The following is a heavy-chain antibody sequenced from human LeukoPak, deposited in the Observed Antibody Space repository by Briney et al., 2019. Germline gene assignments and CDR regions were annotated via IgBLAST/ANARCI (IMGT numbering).Heavy chain of an antibody. CDR1: GGSISSISSYF. Sequence: SETLSLTCTVSGGSISSISSYFLTWIRQPPGKGLEWIAYISYSGSTTYNPSLKSRITISVDTSKNQFSLSLSSVTSADTAVYYCARGFGDSRGTRFDPWGQRTLVTVSS. D-gene: IGHD3-22*01. J-gene: IGHJ5*02. CDR3: ARGFGDSRGTRFDP. V-gene: IGHV4-61*01. CDR2: ISYSGST.